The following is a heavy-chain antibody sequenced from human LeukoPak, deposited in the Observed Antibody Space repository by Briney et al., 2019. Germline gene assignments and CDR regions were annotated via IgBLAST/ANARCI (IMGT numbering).Heavy chain of an antibody. CDR1: GYNFAIYW. CDR3: ARAVPSDI. Sequence: GESLKISCKGSGYNFAIYWIAWVRQMPGKGLEWMGIIYPGDSDTRYSPSFEGQVTISADRSINTAYLQWSSLKASDTAMYYCARAVPSDIWGQGTIVTVAS. D-gene: IGHD6-19*01. CDR2: IYPGDSDT. J-gene: IGHJ3*02. V-gene: IGHV5-51*01.